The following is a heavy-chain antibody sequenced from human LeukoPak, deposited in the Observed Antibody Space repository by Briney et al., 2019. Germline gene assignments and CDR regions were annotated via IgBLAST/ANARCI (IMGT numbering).Heavy chain of an antibody. D-gene: IGHD1-1*01. Sequence: PSETLSLTCTVSGGSISGYYWTWIRQPPGKGLEWIGYVSYSGNTNYNPSLKSRVTISAHTSKKQLSLRLSSVTAADTAVYYCARAGWNDWELNYWGQGTLVTVSS. J-gene: IGHJ4*02. CDR2: VSYSGNT. V-gene: IGHV4-59*01. CDR1: GGSISGYY. CDR3: ARAGWNDWELNY.